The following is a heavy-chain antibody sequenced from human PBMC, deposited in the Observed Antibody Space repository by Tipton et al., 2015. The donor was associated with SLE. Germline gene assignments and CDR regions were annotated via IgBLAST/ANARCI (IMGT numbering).Heavy chain of an antibody. V-gene: IGHV3-13*01. D-gene: IGHD3-10*01. CDR3: AMSSATLTHYFDY. J-gene: IGHJ4*02. CDR1: GFIFSNND. CDR2: IGKGGDT. Sequence: SLRLSCAASGFIFSNNDIHWLRQPTGEGLEWVAGIGKGGDTYYSGSVKGRFTISRENAKNFVYLQMNSLRVGDTAVYYCAMSSATLTHYFDYWGQGTLVTVSS.